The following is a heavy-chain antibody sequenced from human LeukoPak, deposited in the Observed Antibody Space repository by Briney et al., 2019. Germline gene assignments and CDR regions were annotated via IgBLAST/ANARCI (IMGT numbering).Heavy chain of an antibody. CDR1: GFMFGRFA. V-gene: IGHV3-30*18. CDR2: IAYDGNNT. D-gene: IGHD1-1*01. Sequence: GGSLRLSCAASGFMFGRFAMSWVRQAPGKGLEWVAVIAYDGNNTYYGDSVRGRFTISRDNSKKMVYLEMNSLRVEDTAVYYCAKTGMLRRVGYLDVWGKGTAVIVSS. J-gene: IGHJ6*04. CDR3: AKTGMLRRVGYLDV.